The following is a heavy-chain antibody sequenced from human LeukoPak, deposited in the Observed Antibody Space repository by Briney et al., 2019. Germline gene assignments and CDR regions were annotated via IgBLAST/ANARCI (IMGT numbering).Heavy chain of an antibody. D-gene: IGHD6-19*01. Sequence: SETLSLTCTVSGGSISSYYWSWIRQPPGKGLEWIGSIYYSGSTYYNPSLKSRVTISVDTSKNQFSLKLSSVTAADTAVYYCARPHSSGWQPNWYFDLWGRGTLVTVSP. J-gene: IGHJ2*01. CDR1: GGSISSYY. V-gene: IGHV4-59*08. CDR3: ARPHSSGWQPNWYFDL. CDR2: IYYSGST.